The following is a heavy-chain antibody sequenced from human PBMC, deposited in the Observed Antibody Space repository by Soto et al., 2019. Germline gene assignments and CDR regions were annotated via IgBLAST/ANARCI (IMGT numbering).Heavy chain of an antibody. CDR3: LNGDYY. Sequence: EEQLVESGGGLVQPGGSLRLSCAASGFILSTHNLNWVRQTPGKGLEWVSSINKVSTVIKYADSGKGRFTISRDNARNSLSLQMNSLRAEDTAVYYCLNGDYYVGPGTLVTVSS. CDR2: INKVSTVI. CDR1: GFILSTHN. J-gene: IGHJ4*02. D-gene: IGHD3-16*01. V-gene: IGHV3-48*01.